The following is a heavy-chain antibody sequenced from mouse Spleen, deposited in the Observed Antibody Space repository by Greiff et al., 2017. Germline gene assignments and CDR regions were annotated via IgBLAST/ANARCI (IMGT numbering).Heavy chain of an antibody. V-gene: IGHV5-9*01. D-gene: IGHD2-2*01. CDR1: GFTFSSYD. Sequence: EVMLVESGGGLVNLGGSLKLSCEASGFTFSSYDMSWIRQTPQKRLEWVATISRNGDNTHYPDSMQGRFTISRDNAKNTLYLQMSSVRSEDTAMYYCARDQWLRLWYFDVWGAGTTVTVSS. CDR3: ARDQWLRLWYFDV. CDR2: ISRNGDNT. J-gene: IGHJ1*01.